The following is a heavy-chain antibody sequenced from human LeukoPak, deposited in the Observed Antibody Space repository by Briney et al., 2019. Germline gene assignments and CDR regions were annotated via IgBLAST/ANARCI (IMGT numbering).Heavy chain of an antibody. D-gene: IGHD3-22*01. CDR3: ARASYSYDISGWVPFDY. J-gene: IGHJ4*02. CDR2: IYTSGST. CDR1: GNSTSSGDYY. Sequence: SETLSLTCTVSGNSTSSGDYYWSWIRQPAGKGLEWIGRIYTSGSTTYNPSLKSRVTISGDTSENQFSLRLSSVTAADTAVYYCARASYSYDISGWVPFDYWGQGTLVTVSS. V-gene: IGHV4-61*02.